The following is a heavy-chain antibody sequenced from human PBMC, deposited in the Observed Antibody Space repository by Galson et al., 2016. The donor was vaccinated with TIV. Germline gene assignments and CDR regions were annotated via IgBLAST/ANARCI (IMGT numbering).Heavy chain of an antibody. CDR2: ISAYSGAT. CDR1: GYTFSYFG. D-gene: IGHD3-9*01. Sequence: SVKVSCKASGYTFSYFGVSWVRQAPGQGLEWLGWISAYSGATKYAQKVQGRVTLTTDTSTSTAYLELRSLRFDDTAVYYCARDHPPDGEALTGYSPFNYYGMDVWGQGTTVTVSS. V-gene: IGHV1-18*04. CDR3: ARDHPPDGEALTGYSPFNYYGMDV. J-gene: IGHJ6*02.